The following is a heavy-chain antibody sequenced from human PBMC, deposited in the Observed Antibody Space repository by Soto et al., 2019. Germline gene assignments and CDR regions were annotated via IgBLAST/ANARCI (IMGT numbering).Heavy chain of an antibody. Sequence: QVQLVQSGPEVKKPGSSVKVSCKASGGTFRNFAISWVRRAPGQGFEWMGGIIPILGTASYAQKFQGRVTITADESTTTVFMELSSLRSEDTGIYYCAREECSSTTCHNGLDPWGQGSLVTVSS. D-gene: IGHD2-2*01. CDR3: AREECSSTTCHNGLDP. J-gene: IGHJ5*02. V-gene: IGHV1-69*01. CDR2: IIPILGTA. CDR1: GGTFRNFA.